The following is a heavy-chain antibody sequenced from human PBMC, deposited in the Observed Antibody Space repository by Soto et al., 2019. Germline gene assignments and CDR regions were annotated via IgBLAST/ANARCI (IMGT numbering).Heavy chain of an antibody. CDR2: INSDGSST. D-gene: IGHD2-15*01. CDR1: GFTFSSYW. CDR3: ARGGYCSGGSCYPDCWFDP. Sequence: EVQLVESGGGLVQPGGSLRLSCAASGFTFSSYWMHWVRQAPGKGLVWVSRINSDGSSTSYADSVKGRFTISRDNAKNTLYLHMNSLRAEDTAVYYCARGGYCSGGSCYPDCWFDPWGQGTLVTVSS. J-gene: IGHJ5*02. V-gene: IGHV3-74*01.